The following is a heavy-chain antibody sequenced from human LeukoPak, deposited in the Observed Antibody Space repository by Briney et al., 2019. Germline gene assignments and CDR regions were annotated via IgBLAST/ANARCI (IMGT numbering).Heavy chain of an antibody. CDR1: GYTFTSYT. CDR2: INAGNGNR. D-gene: IGHD6-13*01. V-gene: IGHV1-3*01. J-gene: IGHJ3*02. CDR3: ARTTRSWYEDNDAFDI. Sequence: ASVKVSCKASGYTFTSYTMHWVRQAPGQRPEWMGWINAGNGNRRYSEKFQGRVTITRDTSASTANMELSSLRSEDTAVYYCARTTRSWYEDNDAFDIWGQGTTVTVSS.